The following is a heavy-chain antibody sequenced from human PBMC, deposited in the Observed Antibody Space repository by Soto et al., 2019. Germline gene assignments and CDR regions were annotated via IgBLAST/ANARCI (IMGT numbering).Heavy chain of an antibody. V-gene: IGHV4-39*01. CDR2: IYYSGST. J-gene: IGHJ5*02. CDR1: GGSISSISYY. D-gene: IGHD3-9*01. Sequence: PSETLSLTCTVSGGSISSISYYWGWIRRPPGKGLEWIGSIYYSGSTYYTPSLKSRVTISVDTSKNQFSLKLSSVTAADTAVYYCARRRDYDILTGHPSWLDXWGQGTLVTVSX. CDR3: ARRRDYDILTGHPSWLDX.